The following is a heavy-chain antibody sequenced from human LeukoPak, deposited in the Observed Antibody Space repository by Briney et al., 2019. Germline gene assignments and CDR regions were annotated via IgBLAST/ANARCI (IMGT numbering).Heavy chain of an antibody. CDR3: ARAFDTSWDYYYMDV. D-gene: IGHD2-2*01. Sequence: GGSLRLSCPASGFTFSSYAMSWVRQPPGKGLVWVSQICTDETTIRSADSVKGRFTISRDDAKNSLFLQMNSLRAEDTAVYYCARAFDTSWDYYYMDVWGKGTTVTVSS. CDR2: ICTDETTI. V-gene: IGHV3-74*01. J-gene: IGHJ6*03. CDR1: GFTFSSYA.